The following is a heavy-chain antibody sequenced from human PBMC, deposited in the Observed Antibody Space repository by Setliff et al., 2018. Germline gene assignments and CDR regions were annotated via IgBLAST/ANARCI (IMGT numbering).Heavy chain of an antibody. CDR1: GFIFNNYA. V-gene: IGHV3-23*01. Sequence: GGSLRLSCAASGFIFNNYAISWVRQVPGKGLEWVSTISGSGGSTYYADSVKGRFTISRDNSKNTLYLQMNSLRAEDTAIYYCAKAHLTSGWSPPDYWGQGTLVTVSS. CDR3: AKAHLTSGWSPPDY. D-gene: IGHD6-19*01. CDR2: ISGSGGST. J-gene: IGHJ4*02.